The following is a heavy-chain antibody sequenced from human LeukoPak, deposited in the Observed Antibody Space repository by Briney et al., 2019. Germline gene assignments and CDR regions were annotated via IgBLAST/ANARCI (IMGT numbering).Heavy chain of an antibody. CDR1: GFTFSSYS. D-gene: IGHD6-6*01. Sequence: PGGSLRLSCAASGFTFSSYSMNWVRQAPGKGLEWGSYISSSSSTIYYADSVNGRFTISRDNAKNSLYLQMNSLRAEDTAVYYCARDGGGIAARHFDYWGQGTLVTVSS. V-gene: IGHV3-48*04. CDR3: ARDGGGIAARHFDY. J-gene: IGHJ4*02. CDR2: ISSSSSTI.